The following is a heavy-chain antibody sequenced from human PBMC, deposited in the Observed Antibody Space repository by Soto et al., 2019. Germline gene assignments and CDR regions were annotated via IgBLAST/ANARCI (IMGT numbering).Heavy chain of an antibody. V-gene: IGHV4-31*01. J-gene: IGHJ6*02. CDR1: GDSISSGGYY. CDR3: AASCVGCGGFNYYGMDV. Sequence: QVQLQESGPGLVKPSQTLSLTCTVSGDSISSGGYYWSWIRQHPGRGLEWIGYIYYSGSTYYSPSLKSPVTISVDTSKNQFSLKLTSVTAADTAVYYCAASCVGCGGFNYYGMDVWGQGTTVTVSS. D-gene: IGHD2-21*01. CDR2: IYYSGST.